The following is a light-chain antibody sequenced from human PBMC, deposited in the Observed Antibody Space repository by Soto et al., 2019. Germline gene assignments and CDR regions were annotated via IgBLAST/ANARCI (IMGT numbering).Light chain of an antibody. CDR1: QSIGDS. CDR2: RAS. J-gene: IGKJ1*01. CDR3: QQYHSYSWT. V-gene: IGKV1-5*03. Sequence: DVQMTQSPSTVSASIGDRVTITCRARQSIGDSLAWYHQKPGQGPKVLIYRASSLQSGVPSRFSGSGGGTEFTLTISSLQPDDFGTYYCQQYHSYSWTFGQGTKVEIK.